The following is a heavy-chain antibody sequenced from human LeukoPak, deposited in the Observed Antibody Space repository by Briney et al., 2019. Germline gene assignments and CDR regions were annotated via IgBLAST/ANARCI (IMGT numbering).Heavy chain of an antibody. V-gene: IGHV3-23*01. Sequence: PGGSLRLSCAASGLTFSNYAMRWVRQAPGKGLEWVSGISGSGGSTYYADSVKGRFTSSRDNSKNTVYLQMNSLTSDDTAVYYCAIGGTVTPDYWGQGTLVTVSS. CDR3: AIGGTVTPDY. CDR1: GLTFSNYA. J-gene: IGHJ4*02. CDR2: ISGSGGST. D-gene: IGHD4-17*01.